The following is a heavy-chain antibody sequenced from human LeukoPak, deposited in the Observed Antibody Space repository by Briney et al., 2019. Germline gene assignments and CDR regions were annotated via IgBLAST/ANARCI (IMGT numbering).Heavy chain of an antibody. CDR3: ARGPVPAASPYYYYGMDV. J-gene: IGHJ6*02. V-gene: IGHV3-30-3*01. CDR1: GFTFSSYA. CDR2: ISYDGSNK. D-gene: IGHD2-2*01. Sequence: SGGSLRLSCAASGFTFSSYAMHWVRQAPGKGLEWVAVISYDGSNKYYADSVKGRFTISRDNSKNTLYLQMNSLRAEDTAVYYCARGPVPAASPYYYYGMDVWGQGTTVTVSS.